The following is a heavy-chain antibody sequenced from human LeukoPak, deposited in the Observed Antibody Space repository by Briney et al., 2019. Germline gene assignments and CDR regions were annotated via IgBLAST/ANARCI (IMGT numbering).Heavy chain of an antibody. CDR3: ARAHPYYYALAGDY. J-gene: IGHJ4*02. Sequence: SETLSLTCTVSGYSISSGYYWGWIRQPPGKGLEWIGSIYHSGSTYYNPSLKSRVTISVDTSKNQFSLKLSSVTAADTAVYYCARAHPYYYALAGDYWGQGTLVTVSS. CDR2: IYHSGST. V-gene: IGHV4-38-2*02. CDR1: GYSISSGYY. D-gene: IGHD3-10*01.